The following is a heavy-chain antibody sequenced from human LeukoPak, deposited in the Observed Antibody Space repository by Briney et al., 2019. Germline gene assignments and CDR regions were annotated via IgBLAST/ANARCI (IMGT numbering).Heavy chain of an antibody. CDR1: GYTFTSYY. J-gene: IGHJ4*02. D-gene: IGHD6-13*01. CDR3: ASGDYSSSRRFDY. Sequence: ASVKVSCKASGYTFTSYYTHWVRQAPGQGLEWMGIINPNSGNTKNAQKFQGRVTMTRDTSTNTVYMELSSLRSDDTAVYYCASGDYSSSRRFDYWGQGTLVTVSS. CDR2: INPNSGNT. V-gene: IGHV1-46*01.